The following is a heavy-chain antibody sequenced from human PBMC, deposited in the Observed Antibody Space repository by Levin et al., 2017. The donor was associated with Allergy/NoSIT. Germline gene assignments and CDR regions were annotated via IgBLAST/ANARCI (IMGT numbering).Heavy chain of an antibody. J-gene: IGHJ4*02. Sequence: GSLRLSCIVSGGSITSNDYYWGWFRQPPGKGLEWIATFYYGGSTYYNPSLKSRVTISADTSRNQFSLKLNSVTAADTAVFYCATKSATGATDSWGQGTLVTVSS. CDR2: FYYGGST. V-gene: IGHV4-39*01. CDR1: GGSITSNDYY. CDR3: ATKSATGATDS.